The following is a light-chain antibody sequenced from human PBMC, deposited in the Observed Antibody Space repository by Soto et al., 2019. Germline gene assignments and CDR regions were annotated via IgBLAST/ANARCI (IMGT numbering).Light chain of an antibody. Sequence: ETVLTQSPATLSLAPGERATLSCRASQRISSYLAWYQQKPGQAPRLLIYDASNRATGIPARFSGSGSGTDFTLTISSLEPEDFAAYYCQQRSNWPPITFGQGTRLEI. CDR1: QRISSY. J-gene: IGKJ5*01. CDR3: QQRSNWPPIT. V-gene: IGKV3-11*01. CDR2: DAS.